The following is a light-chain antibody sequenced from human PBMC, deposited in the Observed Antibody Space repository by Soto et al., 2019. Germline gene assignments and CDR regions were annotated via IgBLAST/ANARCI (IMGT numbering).Light chain of an antibody. Sequence: QPVLTQSSYASASLGSSVKLTCTLSSGHSYYIIAWHQQQPGKAPRFLMKLEGSGSYNKGSGVPDRFSGSSSGADRYLTISNLQFEDEADYYCETWDSSTGVFGGGTKLTVL. V-gene: IGLV4-60*02. CDR3: ETWDSSTGV. CDR1: SGHSYYI. CDR2: LEGSGSY. J-gene: IGLJ3*02.